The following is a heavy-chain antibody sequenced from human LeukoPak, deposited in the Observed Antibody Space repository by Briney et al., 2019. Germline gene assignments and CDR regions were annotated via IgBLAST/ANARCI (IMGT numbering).Heavy chain of an antibody. CDR3: ARGLRGYNWNWFDY. CDR2: IYTSGST. J-gene: IGHJ4*02. D-gene: IGHD1-7*01. V-gene: IGHV4-4*07. CDR1: GGSISSYY. Sequence: SETLSLTCTVSGGSISSYYWSWIRQPAGKGLEWIGRIYTSGSTNYNPSLKSRVTMSVDTSKNQFSLKLSSVTAADTAVYYCARGLRGYNWNWFDYWGQGTPVTVSS.